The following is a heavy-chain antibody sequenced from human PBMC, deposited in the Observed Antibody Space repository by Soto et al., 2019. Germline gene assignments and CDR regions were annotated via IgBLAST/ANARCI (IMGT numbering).Heavy chain of an antibody. CDR1: GGSISSYY. D-gene: IGHD5-12*01. V-gene: IGHV4-59*01. CDR2: IYYSGST. CDR3: ARVAWLPHIYYYYGMDV. Sequence: SETLSLTCTVSGGSISSYYWSWIRQPPGKGLEWIGYIYYSGSTNYNPSLKSRVTISVDTSKNQFSLKLSSVTAADTAVYYCARVAWLPHIYYYYGMDVWGQGTTVTVSS. J-gene: IGHJ6*02.